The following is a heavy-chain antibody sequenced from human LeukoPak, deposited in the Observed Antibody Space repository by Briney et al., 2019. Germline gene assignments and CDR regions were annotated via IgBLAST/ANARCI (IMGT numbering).Heavy chain of an antibody. D-gene: IGHD6-19*01. CDR1: GFTFSSYE. CDR3: ATLWDPVAGTTQPLL. V-gene: IGHV3-48*03. CDR2: ISGSGSTI. Sequence: PGGSLRLSCAASGFTFSSYEMNWVRQAPGKGLEWVSYISGSGSTIYYGDSLKGRFTISRDNANKSLYLQMNSLRVEDTAVYYCATLWDPVAGTTQPLLWGQGTLVTVSS. J-gene: IGHJ4*02.